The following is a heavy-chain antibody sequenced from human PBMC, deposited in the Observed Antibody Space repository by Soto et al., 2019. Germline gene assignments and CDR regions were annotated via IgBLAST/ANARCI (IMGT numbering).Heavy chain of an antibody. V-gene: IGHV4-59*01. D-gene: IGHD6-13*01. J-gene: IGHJ4*02. CDR2: IHYNGNT. Sequence: SETLSLTCTVSGDSISAYSWSWVRQPPGKGLEWIGNIHYNGNTKYNPSLKSRVSMSVDTSKNQFSLRLISVTAADTAVYYCASYRIAAAGPDYWGQATLVTVSS. CDR1: GDSISAYS. CDR3: ASYRIAAAGPDY.